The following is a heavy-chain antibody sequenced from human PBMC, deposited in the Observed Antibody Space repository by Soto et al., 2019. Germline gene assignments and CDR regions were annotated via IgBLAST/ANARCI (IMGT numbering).Heavy chain of an antibody. J-gene: IGHJ4*02. CDR2: IYYSGST. Sequence: LSLTCTVSGGSISSGGYYWSWIRQHPGKGLEWIGYIYYSGSTYYNPSLKSRVTISVDTSKNQFSLKLSSVTAADTAAYYCARERVGATHFDYWGQGTLVTVSS. CDR1: GGSISSGGYY. D-gene: IGHD1-26*01. CDR3: ARERVGATHFDY. V-gene: IGHV4-31*03.